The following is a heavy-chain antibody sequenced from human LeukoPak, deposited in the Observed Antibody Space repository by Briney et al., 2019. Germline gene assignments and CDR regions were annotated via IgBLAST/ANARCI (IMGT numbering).Heavy chain of an antibody. V-gene: IGHV3-15*01. J-gene: IGHJ4*02. Sequence: GGSLRLSCEASGITISDAWMSWVRQAPGKGLEWVGRIKSKSAGGTTDHAALVKGRFTISRDDSKNTLYLQLNSLTIEDTAVYYCVTPPDWGQGTLVTVSS. CDR3: VTPPD. D-gene: IGHD5-18*01. CDR1: GITISDAW. CDR2: IKSKSAGGTT.